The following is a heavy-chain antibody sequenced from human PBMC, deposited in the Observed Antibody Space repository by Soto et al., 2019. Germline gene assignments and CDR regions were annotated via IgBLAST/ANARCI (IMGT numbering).Heavy chain of an antibody. CDR1: GDSIRNYY. J-gene: IGHJ4*01. V-gene: IGHV4-59*08. CDR3: ARLKRGYSYGSIIDF. D-gene: IGHD5-18*01. CDR2: IFYSGST. Sequence: SETLSLTCTVSGDSIRNYYWSWIRQPPGKGLEYIGYIFYSGSTNYNPSLKSRVAISVDTSRKQFALKLRSVTAADTATYYCARLKRGYSYGSIIDFWGRGTLVTVSS.